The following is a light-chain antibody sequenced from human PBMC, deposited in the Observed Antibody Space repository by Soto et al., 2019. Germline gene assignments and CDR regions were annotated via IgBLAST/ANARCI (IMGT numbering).Light chain of an antibody. Sequence: QLVLTQPPSASGTPGQRVTISCSGSTSNIGRNTVNWYQQLPGTAPKLLIFGNNQRPSGVPDRFSGSKSGTSASLAIGGLQSEDETDYDWAAWDYSLNGVVFGGGTKLTVL. CDR2: GNN. CDR3: AAWDYSLNGVV. J-gene: IGLJ2*01. CDR1: TSNIGRNT. V-gene: IGLV1-44*01.